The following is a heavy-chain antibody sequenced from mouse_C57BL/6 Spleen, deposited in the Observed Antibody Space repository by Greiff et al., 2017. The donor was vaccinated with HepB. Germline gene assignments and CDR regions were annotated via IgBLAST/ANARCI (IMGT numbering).Heavy chain of an antibody. CDR3: ARAYGNSLAY. Sequence: EVQGVESGGGLVKPGGSLKLSCAASGFTFSSYAMSWVRQTPEKRLEWVATISDGGSYTYYPDNVKGRFTISRDNAKNNLYLQMSHLKSEDTAMYYCARAYGNSLAYWGQGTLVTVSA. V-gene: IGHV5-4*01. J-gene: IGHJ3*01. CDR2: ISDGGSYT. D-gene: IGHD2-10*02. CDR1: GFTFSSYA.